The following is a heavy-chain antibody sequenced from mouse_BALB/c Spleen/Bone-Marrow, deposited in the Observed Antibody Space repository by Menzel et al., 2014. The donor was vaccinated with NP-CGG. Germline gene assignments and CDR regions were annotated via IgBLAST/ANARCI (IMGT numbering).Heavy chain of an antibody. V-gene: IGHV1-7*01. CDR2: INPSTGYT. D-gene: IGHD2-1*01. Sequence: QVQLQQSGAELAKPGASVKMSCKASGYTFTSNWMHWVKQRPGQGLEWIGYINPSTGYTEYNQKFKDKATLTADKSSSTAYMQLSSLTSEDSAVYYCVYGNYYLAYWGQGTLVTVSA. CDR1: GYTFTSNW. J-gene: IGHJ3*01. CDR3: VYGNYYLAY.